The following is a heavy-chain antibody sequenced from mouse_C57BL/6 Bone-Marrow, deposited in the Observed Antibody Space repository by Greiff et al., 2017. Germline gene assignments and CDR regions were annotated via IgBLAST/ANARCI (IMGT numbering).Heavy chain of an antibody. CDR1: GFNIKDDY. D-gene: IGHD1-1*01. Sequence: VPLKESGAALVRPGASVKLSCTASGFNIKDDYMHWVKQRPEPGLEWIGWIDPENGDTEYASKFQGKAPLTADKFSNTAYLQLSSLTSEDTAVYYCTSYYYDSSYFDYWGQGTTLTVAS. CDR2: IDPENGDT. CDR3: TSYYYDSSYFDY. V-gene: IGHV14-4*01. J-gene: IGHJ2*01.